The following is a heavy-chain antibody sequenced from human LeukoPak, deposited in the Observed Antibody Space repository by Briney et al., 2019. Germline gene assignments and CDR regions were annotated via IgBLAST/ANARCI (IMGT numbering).Heavy chain of an antibody. CDR3: ARDFYDILTGFRMVYYYYYMDV. Sequence: PGGSLRLSCAASGFTFSSYSMNWVRQAPGKGLEWVASISSSSSYIYYADSVKGRFTISRDNAKNSLYLQMNSLRAEDTAVYYCARDFYDILTGFRMVYYYYYMDVWGKGTTVTISS. CDR2: ISSSSSYI. CDR1: GFTFSSYS. J-gene: IGHJ6*03. D-gene: IGHD3-9*01. V-gene: IGHV3-21*01.